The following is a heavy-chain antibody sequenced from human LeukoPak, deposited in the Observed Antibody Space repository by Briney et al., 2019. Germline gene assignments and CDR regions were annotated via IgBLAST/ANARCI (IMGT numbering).Heavy chain of an antibody. J-gene: IGHJ3*02. D-gene: IGHD3-10*01. CDR1: GYSISSGYY. Sequence: SETLSLTCTVSGYSISSGYYWGRIRQPPGKGLEWIGSIYHSGSTNYNPSFKSRVTISVDTSKNQFSLKLTSVSAADTAVYYCARGNYYGSGTYYPDAFDIWGQGTMVTVSS. V-gene: IGHV4-38-2*02. CDR2: IYHSGST. CDR3: ARGNYYGSGTYYPDAFDI.